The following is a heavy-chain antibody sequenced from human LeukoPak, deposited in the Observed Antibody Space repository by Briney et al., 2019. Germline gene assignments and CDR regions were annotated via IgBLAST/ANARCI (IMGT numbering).Heavy chain of an antibody. CDR3: SRGRVGGAF. CDR2: IYDTGGI. CDR1: GGSISSYY. Sequence: SGALSLTCTVSGGSISSYYWSWIRQPPGKGLEWIGYIYDTGGINYIPSFKSRVTISVDTSNKQFSLRLSSVTAADTAVYYCSRGRVGGAFWGQGTLVTV. D-gene: IGHD1-26*01. V-gene: IGHV4-59*01. J-gene: IGHJ4*02.